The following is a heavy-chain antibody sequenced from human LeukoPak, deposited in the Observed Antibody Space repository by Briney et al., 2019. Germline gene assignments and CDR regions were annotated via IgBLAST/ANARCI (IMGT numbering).Heavy chain of an antibody. CDR1: GGSISSYY. Sequence: ASETLSLTCTVSGGSISSYYWSWIRQPPGRGLEWIGYIYYSGSTNYNPSLKSRVTISVDTSKNQFSLKLSSVTAADTAVYYCARVTLVRGVIWDTYGIDVWGKGTTVTVSS. J-gene: IGHJ6*04. CDR2: IYYSGST. V-gene: IGHV4-59*01. CDR3: ARVTLVRGVIWDTYGIDV. D-gene: IGHD3-10*01.